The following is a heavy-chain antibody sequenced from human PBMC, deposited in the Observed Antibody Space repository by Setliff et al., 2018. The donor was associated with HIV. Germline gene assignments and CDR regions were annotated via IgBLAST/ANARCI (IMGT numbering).Heavy chain of an antibody. Sequence: KTSETLSLTCTVSGGSISSYYWSWIRQPPGKGLEWIGYISYSGSTYYNPSLKSRVSISLDASKNQFSLKLSSVTAADTAVYYCARAPANYHDSSGFYFGGDYYFDFWGQGTLVTVSS. D-gene: IGHD3-22*01. J-gene: IGHJ4*02. CDR2: ISYSGST. V-gene: IGHV4-59*08. CDR1: GGSISSYY. CDR3: ARAPANYHDSSGFYFGGDYYFDF.